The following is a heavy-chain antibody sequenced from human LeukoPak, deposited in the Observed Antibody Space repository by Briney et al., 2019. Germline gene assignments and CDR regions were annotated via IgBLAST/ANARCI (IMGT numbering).Heavy chain of an antibody. J-gene: IGHJ6*02. V-gene: IGHV3-13*01. CDR3: AKGDYYGSGSTFKNGMDV. CDR1: GFNFTMND. CDR2: IGIAGDT. Sequence: GGSLRLSCAASGFNFTMNDMHWVRQVPGKGLEWVSAIGIAGDTFYRDSVKGRFTISRDNSKNTLYLQVNSLRAEDTAVYYCAKGDYYGSGSTFKNGMDVWGQGTTVTVSS. D-gene: IGHD3-10*01.